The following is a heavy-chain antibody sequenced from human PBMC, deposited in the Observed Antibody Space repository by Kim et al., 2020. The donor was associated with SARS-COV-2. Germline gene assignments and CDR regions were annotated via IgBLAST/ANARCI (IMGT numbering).Heavy chain of an antibody. CDR3: ASPLRGGSFNAFDI. D-gene: IGHD1-26*01. V-gene: IGHV5-51*01. J-gene: IGHJ3*02. Sequence: SPSFQGKVTISADKSISTAYLQWSSLKASDTAMYYCASPLRGGSFNAFDIWGQGTMVTVSS.